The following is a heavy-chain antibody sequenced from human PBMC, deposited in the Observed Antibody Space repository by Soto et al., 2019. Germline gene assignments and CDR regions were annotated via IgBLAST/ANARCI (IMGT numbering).Heavy chain of an antibody. CDR2: ISSSSSTI. CDR1: GLTFSSYS. J-gene: IGHJ4*02. CDR3: ASLVQAGWDY. D-gene: IGHD6-19*01. Sequence: EVQLVESGGGLVQPGGSLRLSCAASGLTFSSYSMNWVRQAPGKGLEWVSYISSSSSTIYYADSVKGRFTISRDNAKKSTYLQMNSLRDEDKAVYYCASLVQAGWDYWGQGTLVTVSS. V-gene: IGHV3-48*02.